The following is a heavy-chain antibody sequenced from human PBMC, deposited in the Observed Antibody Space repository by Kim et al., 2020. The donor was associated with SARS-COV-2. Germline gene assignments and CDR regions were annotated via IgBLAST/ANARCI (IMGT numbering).Heavy chain of an antibody. D-gene: IGHD1-26*01. Sequence: GGSLRLSCAASGFTFSSYWMHWVRQAPGKGLVWVSRINSDGSSTSYADSVKGRFTISRDNAKNTLYLQMNSLRAEDTAVYYCASRVGAPALDYWGQGTLVTVSS. CDR1: GFTFSSYW. CDR2: INSDGSST. V-gene: IGHV3-74*01. J-gene: IGHJ4*02. CDR3: ASRVGAPALDY.